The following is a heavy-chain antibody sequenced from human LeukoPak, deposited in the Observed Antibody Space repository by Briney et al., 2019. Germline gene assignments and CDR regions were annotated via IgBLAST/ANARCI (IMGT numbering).Heavy chain of an antibody. CDR3: ARERRYGDYYGMDV. J-gene: IGHJ6*02. CDR2: INHSGST. Sequence: PSETLSLICAVYGGSFSGYYRSWIRQPPGKGLEWIGEINHSGSTNYNPSLKSRVTISVDTSKNQFSLKLSSVTAADTAVYYCARERRYGDYYGMDVWGQGTTVTVSS. V-gene: IGHV4-34*01. CDR1: GGSFSGYY. D-gene: IGHD4-17*01.